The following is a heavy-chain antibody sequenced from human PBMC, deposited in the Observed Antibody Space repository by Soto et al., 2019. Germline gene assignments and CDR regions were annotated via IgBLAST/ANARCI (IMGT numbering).Heavy chain of an antibody. J-gene: IGHJ3*02. CDR1: GFTFDDYA. CDR2: ISWNSGSI. V-gene: IGHV3-9*01. Sequence: GGSLRLSCAASGFTFDDYAMHWVRQAPGKGLEWVSGISWNSGSIGYADSVKGRFTISRDNAKNSLYLQMNSLRAEDTALYYCAKDPSSGWYLGAFDIWGQGTMVTVSS. D-gene: IGHD6-19*01. CDR3: AKDPSSGWYLGAFDI.